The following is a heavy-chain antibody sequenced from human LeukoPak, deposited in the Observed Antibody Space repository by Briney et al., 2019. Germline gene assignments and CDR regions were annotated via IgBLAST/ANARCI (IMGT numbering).Heavy chain of an antibody. J-gene: IGHJ4*02. CDR1: GFPFSSYT. CDR2: ISGSGGST. D-gene: IGHD4-23*01. CDR3: ARHYGGNSIRFYFDY. V-gene: IGHV3-23*01. Sequence: GGSLRLSCAASGFPFSSYTMSWVRQAPGEGLEWVSAISGSGGSTYYADSVKGRLTISRNNSKSMLYLQMNSLRAEDTAVYYCARHYGGNSIRFYFDYWGQGTLVTVSS.